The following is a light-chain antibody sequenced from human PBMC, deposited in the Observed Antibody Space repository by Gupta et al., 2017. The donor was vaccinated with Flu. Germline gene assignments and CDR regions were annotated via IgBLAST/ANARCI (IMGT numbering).Light chain of an antibody. V-gene: IGLV2-14*01. Sequence: SITISCTGTSSDVGGYNYVSWYQQHPGKAPKLMIYEVSNRPSEVSNRFSGSKSGNTASLTISGLQAEDEADYYCSSYTGSSMVVFGGGTKLTVL. CDR3: SSYTGSSMVV. CDR2: EVS. J-gene: IGLJ2*01. CDR1: SSDVGGYNY.